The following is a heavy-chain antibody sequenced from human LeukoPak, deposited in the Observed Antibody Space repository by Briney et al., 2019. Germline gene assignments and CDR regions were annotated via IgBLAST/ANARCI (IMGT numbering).Heavy chain of an antibody. Sequence: SETLSLTCTVSGGSISSYYWSWIRQPPGKGLEWIGSIYYSGSTYYNPSLKSRATISVDTSKNQFSLKLSSVTAADMAVYYCARVGGTNYYYYGMDVWGQGTTVTVSS. J-gene: IGHJ6*02. CDR1: GGSISSYY. D-gene: IGHD3-10*01. CDR3: ARVGGTNYYYYGMDV. V-gene: IGHV4-59*01. CDR2: IYYSGST.